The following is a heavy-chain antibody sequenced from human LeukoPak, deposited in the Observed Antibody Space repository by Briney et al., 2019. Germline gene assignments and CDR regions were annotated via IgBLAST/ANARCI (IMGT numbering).Heavy chain of an antibody. CDR1: GASINSYY. D-gene: IGHD4-11*01. CDR3: ARGMTTVTH. CDR2: IYYSGIT. Sequence: SETLSLTCTVSGASINSYYWSWIRQPPGKGLEWLGYIYYSGITNYNPSLKSRVTISVDTSRNQFSLKLSSVTAAATAVYYCARGMTTVTHWGQGTLVTVSS. J-gene: IGHJ4*02. V-gene: IGHV4-59*08.